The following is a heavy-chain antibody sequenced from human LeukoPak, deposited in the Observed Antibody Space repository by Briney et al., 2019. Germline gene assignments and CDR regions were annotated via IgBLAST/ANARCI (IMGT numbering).Heavy chain of an antibody. Sequence: GGALRHSCVAPEFIFRDSWMSSVPEALGKGLERVANIKQGRREEKYVSSVKGPFAMPRDDAKSTLYLQMDSLSSDDTAVYYCGRDTGGWFDTWGRGTLVTVSS. CDR3: GRDTGGWFDT. V-gene: IGHV3-7*03. CDR2: IKQGRREE. J-gene: IGHJ5*02. D-gene: IGHD1-14*01. CDR1: EFIFRDSW.